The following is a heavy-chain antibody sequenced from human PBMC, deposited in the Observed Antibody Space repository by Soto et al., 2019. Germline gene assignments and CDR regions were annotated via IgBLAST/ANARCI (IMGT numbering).Heavy chain of an antibody. CDR2: ISYDGSNK. Sequence: PGGSLRLSCAASGFTFGSYAMHWVRQAPGKGLEWVAVISYDGSNKYYADSVKGRFTISRDNSKNTLYLQMNSLRAEDTAVYYCARSNPEEDTAMSHPYYFDYWGQGTLVTVSS. V-gene: IGHV3-30-3*01. CDR3: ARSNPEEDTAMSHPYYFDY. CDR1: GFTFGSYA. J-gene: IGHJ4*02. D-gene: IGHD5-18*01.